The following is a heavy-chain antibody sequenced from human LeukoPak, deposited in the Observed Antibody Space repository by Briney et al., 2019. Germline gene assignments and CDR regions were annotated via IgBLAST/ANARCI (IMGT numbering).Heavy chain of an antibody. D-gene: IGHD3-10*01. Sequence: SETLSLTCTDCGGSISGSNYYWGWIRQPPGKGLEWIGSMHHSGRTYYNPSLKSRVTISVDTSKNELSLKLNSVTAADTVVFFCARHLEASERYGDYWGQGALVTVSS. CDR1: GGSISGSNYY. CDR3: ARHLEASERYGDY. J-gene: IGHJ4*02. V-gene: IGHV4-39*01. CDR2: MHHSGRT.